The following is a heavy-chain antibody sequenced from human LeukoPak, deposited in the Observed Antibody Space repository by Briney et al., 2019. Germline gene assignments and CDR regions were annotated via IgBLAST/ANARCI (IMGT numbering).Heavy chain of an antibody. CDR1: GFTFSSYS. V-gene: IGHV3-48*02. D-gene: IGHD6-13*01. J-gene: IGHJ6*02. CDR3: AQQLAVEGNHYYYYGLDV. CDR2: ISSSASDI. Sequence: GGSLRLSCAASGFTFSSYSMNWVRQAPGKGLEWVSYISSSASDIYYADSVKGRFIVSRDNAKNSLYLQMNSLRDEDTAVYYCAQQLAVEGNHYYYYGLDVWGQGTTVTVSS.